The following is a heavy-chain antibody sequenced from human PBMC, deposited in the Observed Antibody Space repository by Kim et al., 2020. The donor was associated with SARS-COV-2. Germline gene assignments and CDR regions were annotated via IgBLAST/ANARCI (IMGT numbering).Heavy chain of an antibody. CDR1: GYTFTSYG. CDR2: ISAYNGNT. Sequence: ASVKVYCKASGYTFTSYGISWVRQAPGQGLEWMGWISAYNGNTNYAQKLQDRVTMTTDTSTSTAYMELRSLRSDDTAVYYCARDIGNMGVVIYYYYYYMDVWGKGTTVTVSS. CDR3: ARDIGNMGVVIYYYYYYMDV. J-gene: IGHJ6*03. V-gene: IGHV1-18*01. D-gene: IGHD3-3*01.